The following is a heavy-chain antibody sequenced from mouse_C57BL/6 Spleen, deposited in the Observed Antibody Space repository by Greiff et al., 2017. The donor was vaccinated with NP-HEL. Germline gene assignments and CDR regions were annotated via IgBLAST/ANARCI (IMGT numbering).Heavy chain of an antibody. D-gene: IGHD2-3*01. CDR2: IRSKSNNYAT. Sequence: EVKLMESGGGLVQPKGSLKLSCAASEFSFNTYAMNWVRQAPGKGLEWVARIRSKSNNYATYYADSVKDRFTISRDDSESMLYLQMNNLKTEDTAMYYGVTDGSKGYAMDYWGQGTSVTVSS. V-gene: IGHV10-1*01. J-gene: IGHJ4*01. CDR1: EFSFNTYA. CDR3: VTDGSKGYAMDY.